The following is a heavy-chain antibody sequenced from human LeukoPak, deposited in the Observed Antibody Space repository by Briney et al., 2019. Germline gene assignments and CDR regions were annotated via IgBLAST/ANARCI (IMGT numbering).Heavy chain of an antibody. J-gene: IGHJ4*02. Sequence: SVKVSCKASGGTFSSYAISWVRQAPGQGLEWMGRIIPILGIANYAQKFQGRVTITADKSTSTAYMELSSLRSEDTAVYYCARAGSSGWSGRYYFDYWGQGTLVTVSS. CDR1: GGTFSSYA. CDR3: ARAGSSGWSGRYYFDY. CDR2: IIPILGIA. V-gene: IGHV1-69*04. D-gene: IGHD6-19*01.